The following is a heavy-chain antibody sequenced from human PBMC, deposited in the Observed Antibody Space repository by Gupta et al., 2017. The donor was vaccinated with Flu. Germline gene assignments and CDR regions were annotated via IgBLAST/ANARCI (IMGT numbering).Heavy chain of an antibody. V-gene: IGHV4-34*01. CDR2: INHSGST. CDR1: GGSFSGYS. D-gene: IGHD6-19*01. Sequence: QVQLQQWGAGLLKPSETLSLTCAVYGGSFSGYSWSWIRQPQGKGLEWIGEINHSGSTNYNPALKSRVTISVDTSKNQFSLKRSSVTAADTAVYYCARPTRQWLVPPRGGDAFDIWGQGTMVTVSS. CDR3: ARPTRQWLVPPRGGDAFDI. J-gene: IGHJ3*02.